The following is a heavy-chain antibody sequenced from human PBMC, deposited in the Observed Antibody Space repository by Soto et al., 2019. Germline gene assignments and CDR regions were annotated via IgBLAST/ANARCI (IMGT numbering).Heavy chain of an antibody. V-gene: IGHV4-34*01. D-gene: IGHD2-21*01. CDR2: INHSGST. CDR3: ARGLWGLENAFDI. CDR1: GGSFSGYY. Sequence: SETLSLTCAVYGGSFSGYYWSWIRQPPGKGLEWIGEINHSGSTNYNPSLKSRVTISVDTSKNQFSRKRSSVTAADTAVYYCARGLWGLENAFDIWGQGTMVTVSS. J-gene: IGHJ3*02.